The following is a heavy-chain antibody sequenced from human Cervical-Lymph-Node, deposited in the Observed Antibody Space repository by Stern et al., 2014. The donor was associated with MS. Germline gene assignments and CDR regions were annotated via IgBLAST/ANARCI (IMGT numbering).Heavy chain of an antibody. CDR3: ARDRYYDSSGTFDY. D-gene: IGHD3-22*01. Sequence: VQLVESGAEVKKPGSSVKVSCKASGGTFSSYAISWVRQAPGQGLEGMGGIIPIFGTANYSQKFQGRVTITADESTSTAYMELSSLRSEDTAVYYCARDRYYDSSGTFDYWGQGTLVTVSS. J-gene: IGHJ4*02. CDR2: IIPIFGTA. V-gene: IGHV1-69*01. CDR1: GGTFSSYA.